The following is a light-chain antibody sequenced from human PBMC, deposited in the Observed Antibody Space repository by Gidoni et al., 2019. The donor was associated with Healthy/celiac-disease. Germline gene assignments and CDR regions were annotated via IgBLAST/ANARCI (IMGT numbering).Light chain of an antibody. J-gene: IGKJ5*01. V-gene: IGKV1-12*01. CDR2: AAS. CDR1: QGISSC. CDR3: QQANSFPIT. Sequence: DIHLTHSPSSVSASVGDGVPITCRASQGISSCLAWYQQKPGKAPKLLIYAASSLKSGVPSRVRGGGSGTDFTLTSRSRQPEDVATYYCQQANSFPITFGQGTRLEIK.